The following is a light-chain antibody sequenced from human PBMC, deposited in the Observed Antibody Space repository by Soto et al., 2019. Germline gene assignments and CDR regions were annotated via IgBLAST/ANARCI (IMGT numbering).Light chain of an antibody. CDR3: QQYGNSPFT. V-gene: IGKV3-20*01. J-gene: IGKJ3*01. Sequence: EIVLTQSPGTLSLSPGERATLSCRASQSVSSSYLAWYQQEPGQAPRLLIYGASRRATGIPDRFSGSGSGTDFTLTISRLEPEDFAVYYCQQYGNSPFTFGPGTKVDIK. CDR1: QSVSSSY. CDR2: GAS.